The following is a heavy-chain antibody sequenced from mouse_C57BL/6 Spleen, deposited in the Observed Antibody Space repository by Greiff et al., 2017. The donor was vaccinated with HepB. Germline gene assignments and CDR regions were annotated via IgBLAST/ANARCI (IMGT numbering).Heavy chain of an antibody. Sequence: QVQLKQPGAELVRPGSSVKLSCKASGYTFTSYWMHWVKQRPIQGLEWIGNIDPSDSETHYNQKFKDKATLTVDKSSSTAYMQLSSLTSEDSAVYYCAKGAYVGYAMDYWGQGTSVTVSS. D-gene: IGHD2-12*01. CDR1: GYTFTSYW. J-gene: IGHJ4*01. V-gene: IGHV1-52*01. CDR2: IDPSDSET. CDR3: AKGAYVGYAMDY.